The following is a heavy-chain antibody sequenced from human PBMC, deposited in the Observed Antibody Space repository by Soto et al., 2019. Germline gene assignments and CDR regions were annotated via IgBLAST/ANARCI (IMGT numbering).Heavy chain of an antibody. J-gene: IGHJ6*02. V-gene: IGHV1-18*01. D-gene: IGHD3-16*01. CDR1: GYTFTSYG. Sequence: ASVKVSCKASGYTFTSYGISWVRQAPGQGLEWMGWISAYNGNTNYAQKLQGRVTMTTDTSTSTAYMELRSLRSDDTAVYYCAALRLSRYYYYYGMDVWGQGTTVTVSS. CDR2: ISAYNGNT. CDR3: AALRLSRYYYYYGMDV.